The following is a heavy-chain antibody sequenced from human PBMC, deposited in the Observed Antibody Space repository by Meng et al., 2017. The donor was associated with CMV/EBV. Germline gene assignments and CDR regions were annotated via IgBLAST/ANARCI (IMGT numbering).Heavy chain of an antibody. CDR2: INSDGSST. CDR3: ARRSVPPMYYDFWSGSGGGFDP. CDR1: GFTFSSYW. V-gene: IGHV3-74*01. J-gene: IGHJ5*02. Sequence: GGSLRLSCAASGFTFSSYWMHWVRQAPGKGLVWFSRINSDGSSTSYADSVKGRFTISRDNAKNTLYLQMNSLRAEDTAVYYCARRSVPPMYYDFWSGSGGGFDPWGQGTLVTVSS. D-gene: IGHD3-3*01.